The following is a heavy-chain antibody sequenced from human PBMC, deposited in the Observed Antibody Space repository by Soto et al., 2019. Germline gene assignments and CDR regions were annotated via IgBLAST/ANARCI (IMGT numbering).Heavy chain of an antibody. Sequence: QVQLVQSGAEVKKPGSSVKVSCKASGGTFSSYAISWVRQATGQGLEWMGGIIPIFGTANYAQKFQGRVTITADESTSTAYMELSSLRAEDTAVYYCAISRGYYDSSGLLADCFQHWGQGTLVTVSS. CDR3: AISRGYYDSSGLLADCFQH. V-gene: IGHV1-69*01. CDR1: GGTFSSYA. J-gene: IGHJ1*01. D-gene: IGHD3-22*01. CDR2: IIPIFGTA.